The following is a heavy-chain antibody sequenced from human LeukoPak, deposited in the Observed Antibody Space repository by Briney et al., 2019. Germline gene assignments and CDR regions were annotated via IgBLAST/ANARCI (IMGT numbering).Heavy chain of an antibody. D-gene: IGHD6-6*01. CDR3: AKRVSSSTSSVSSVYFDF. Sequence: PGGSLRLSCAASGFSFSSHGMSGVRQSSGKGLEWVSGISDSGSKTFYADSVKGRFTISRDNSKNTLYLQMNSLRAEDTAVYYCAKRVSSSTSSVSSVYFDFWGQGTLVTVSS. CDR2: ISDSGSKT. CDR1: GFSFSSHG. V-gene: IGHV3-23*01. J-gene: IGHJ4*02.